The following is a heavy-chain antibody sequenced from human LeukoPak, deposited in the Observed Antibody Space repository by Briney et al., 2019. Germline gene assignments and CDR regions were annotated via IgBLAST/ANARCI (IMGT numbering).Heavy chain of an antibody. Sequence: ASVKVSCKASGGTFSSYAISRVRQAPGQGLEWMGGIIPIFGTANYAQKFQGRVTITADESTSTAYMELSSLRSEDTAVYYCARDLGYYDILTGYLWYWGQGTLVTVSS. CDR1: GGTFSSYA. J-gene: IGHJ4*02. D-gene: IGHD3-9*01. CDR2: IIPIFGTA. V-gene: IGHV1-69*13. CDR3: ARDLGYYDILTGYLWY.